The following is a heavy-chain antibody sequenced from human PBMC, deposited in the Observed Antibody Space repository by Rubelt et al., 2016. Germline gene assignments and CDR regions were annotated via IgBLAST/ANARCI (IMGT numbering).Heavy chain of an antibody. D-gene: IGHD3-22*01. J-gene: IGHJ4*02. V-gene: IGHV1-18*01. CDR2: ISAYNGNT. CDR3: ARGNYYDSSGSVDY. CDR1: GYTFTSYG. Sequence: QVQLVQSGAEVKKPGASVKVSCKASGYTFTSYGISWVRQAPGQGLEWMGWISAYNGNTNSARKLHVRGTMTTDTSTRTAYMGRRSLRSDDTAVYYCARGNYYDSSGSVDYWGQGTLVTVSS.